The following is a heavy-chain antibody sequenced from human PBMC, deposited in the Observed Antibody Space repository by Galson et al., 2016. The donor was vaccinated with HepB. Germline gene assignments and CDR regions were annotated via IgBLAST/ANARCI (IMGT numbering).Heavy chain of an antibody. CDR2: IYASGIA. D-gene: IGHD6-19*01. CDR1: GGTISSYDLY. J-gene: IGHJ6*02. V-gene: IGHV4-61*02. Sequence: TLSLTCSFSGGTISSYDLYWSWIRQPAGKGLEWIGRIYASGIAHYNPSLKSRVSMSIDTSKDQVSLKLTSVTAADTAVYYCASLPHSSGWNYYYGMDVWGQGTTVTVSS. CDR3: ASLPHSSGWNYYYGMDV.